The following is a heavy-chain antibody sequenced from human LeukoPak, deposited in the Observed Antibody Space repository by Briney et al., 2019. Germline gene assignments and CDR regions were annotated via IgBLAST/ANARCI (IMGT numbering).Heavy chain of an antibody. J-gene: IGHJ4*02. V-gene: IGHV3-23*01. CDR3: AKRKQQLEGRVIDWVYYFDY. CDR2: NSGHGGGLT. CDR1: GFTFSTYG. Sequence: PGGSLRLSCAASGFTFSTYGMSWVRQAPGKGLEWVSGTGNSGHGGGLTYHADSVKGRFTISRDNSKNSLYLQMNSLRAEDTALYYCAKRKQQLEGRVIDWVYYFDYWGQGTLVTVSS. D-gene: IGHD6-13*01.